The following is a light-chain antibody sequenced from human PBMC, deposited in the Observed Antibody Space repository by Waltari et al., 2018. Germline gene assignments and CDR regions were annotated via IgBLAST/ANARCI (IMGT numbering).Light chain of an antibody. Sequence: QTVVTQEPSLTVSPGGTITLTCAVNTGPVTSDFFPNWFQQKPGQPPSALIFNTAKRHSWTPGRFSGSLLGGKAALTLSAVQPEDEADYYCLLYYGRSYVFGSGTKVTVL. CDR1: TGPVTSDFF. CDR3: LLYYGRSYV. V-gene: IGLV7-43*01. J-gene: IGLJ1*01. CDR2: NTA.